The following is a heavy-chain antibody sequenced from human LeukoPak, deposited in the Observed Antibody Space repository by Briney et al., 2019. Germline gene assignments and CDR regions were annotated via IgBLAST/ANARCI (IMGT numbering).Heavy chain of an antibody. V-gene: IGHV3-23*01. D-gene: IGHD3-22*01. J-gene: IGHJ4*02. Sequence: GGTLRLSCTASGFTFSSYARSWIRQAPGKGLEWVSAISSSGGSTYYADSVKGRFTIYRDNSKNTLYLQMNSLRAEDTSVYYCAKDGRITMIVVVITYFDYWGQGTLVTVSS. CDR1: GFTFSSYA. CDR2: ISSSGGST. CDR3: AKDGRITMIVVVITYFDY.